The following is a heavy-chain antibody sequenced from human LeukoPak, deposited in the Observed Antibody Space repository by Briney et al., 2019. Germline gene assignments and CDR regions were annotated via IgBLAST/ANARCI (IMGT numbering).Heavy chain of an antibody. CDR1: GFTVSSNY. D-gene: IGHD3-16*01. J-gene: IGHJ5*02. CDR3: ARITLGISYLT. CDR2: IYSGGST. V-gene: IGHV3-53*01. Sequence: GGSLRLSCAASGFTVSSNYMSWVRQAPGKGLEWVSAIYSGGSTYYAESVKGRFTISRDNAKNSLCLQMNTLRVEDTAVYFCARITLGISYLTWGRGTLVTVSS.